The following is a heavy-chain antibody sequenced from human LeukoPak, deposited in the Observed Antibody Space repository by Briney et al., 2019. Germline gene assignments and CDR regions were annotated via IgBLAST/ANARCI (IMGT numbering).Heavy chain of an antibody. D-gene: IGHD2-15*01. Sequence: PGGSLRLSCAASGFTFSSYSMNWVRQAPGKGLEWVSYISSSSSTIYYADSVKGRFTISRDNAKNSLYLQMNSLRAEDTAVYYCARGATGHYNHMDVWGKGTTVTVSS. CDR2: ISSSSSTI. CDR3: ARGATGHYNHMDV. V-gene: IGHV3-48*04. J-gene: IGHJ6*03. CDR1: GFTFSSYS.